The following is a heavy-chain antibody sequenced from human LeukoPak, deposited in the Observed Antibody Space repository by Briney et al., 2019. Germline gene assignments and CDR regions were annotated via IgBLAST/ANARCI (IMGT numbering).Heavy chain of an antibody. Sequence: PGGSLRLSCAASGFTFSTYGMSWVRQAPGKGLEWVSAISGSGGGTYFADSVKGRFTISRDNSKNTLYLQMNSLRAEDTAVYYCAKHSSSWHYFDYWGQGTLVTVPS. D-gene: IGHD6-13*01. CDR3: AKHSSSWHYFDY. V-gene: IGHV3-23*01. J-gene: IGHJ4*02. CDR1: GFTFSTYG. CDR2: ISGSGGGT.